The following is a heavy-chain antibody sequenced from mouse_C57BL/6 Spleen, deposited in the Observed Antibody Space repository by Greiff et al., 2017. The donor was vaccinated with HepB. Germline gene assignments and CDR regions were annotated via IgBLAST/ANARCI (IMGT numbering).Heavy chain of an antibody. CDR3: ARGGYYGSSPYAMDY. CDR1: GYTFTSYG. Sequence: EVKLMESGAELVRPGSSVKMSCKTSGYTFTSYGINWVKQRPGQGLEWIGYIYIGNGYTEYNEKFKGKATLTSDTSSSTAYMQLSSLTSEDSAIYFCARGGYYGSSPYAMDYWGQGTSVTVSS. V-gene: IGHV1-58*01. CDR2: IYIGNGYT. D-gene: IGHD1-1*01. J-gene: IGHJ4*01.